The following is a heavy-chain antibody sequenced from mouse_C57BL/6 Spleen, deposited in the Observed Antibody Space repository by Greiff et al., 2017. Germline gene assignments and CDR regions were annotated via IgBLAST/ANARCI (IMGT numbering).Heavy chain of an antibody. J-gene: IGHJ3*01. CDR3: ARSGYYGSSYGFAY. CDR2: IYPRSGNT. Sequence: LQESGAELARPGASVKLSCKASGYTFTSYGISWVKQRTGQGLEWIGEIYPRSGNTYYNEKFKGKATLTADKSSSTAYMELRSLTSEDSAVYFCARSGYYGSSYGFAYWGQGTLVTVSA. D-gene: IGHD1-1*01. CDR1: GYTFTSYG. V-gene: IGHV1-81*01.